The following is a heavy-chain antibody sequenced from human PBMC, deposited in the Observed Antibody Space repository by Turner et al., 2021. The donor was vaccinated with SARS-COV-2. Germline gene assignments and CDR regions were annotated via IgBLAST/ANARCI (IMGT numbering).Heavy chain of an antibody. CDR2: IYYSSST. CDR1: GGSISSSSYY. CDR3: ARLPVGYYGSGSYYHYGMDV. D-gene: IGHD3-10*01. V-gene: IGHV4-39*01. Sequence: LLLQESGPGLVKPSETRSLTCTVSGGSISSSSYYWGSIRQPPGKGLEGIGSIYYSSSTYNNPSYKSRVNISVDTSKNQFSLKLSSVTAADTAVYYCARLPVGYYGSGSYYHYGMDVWGQGTTVTVSS. J-gene: IGHJ6*02.